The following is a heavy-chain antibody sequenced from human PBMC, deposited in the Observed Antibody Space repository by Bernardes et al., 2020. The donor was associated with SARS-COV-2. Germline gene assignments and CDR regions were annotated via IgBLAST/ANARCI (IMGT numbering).Heavy chain of an antibody. J-gene: IGHJ2*01. CDR2: INDSGST. D-gene: IGHD2-15*01. V-gene: IGHV4-34*01. CDR1: SGPFSGYY. CDR3: AGGSAPVVSHFRLLFANWYFDL. Sequence: SETLSLTCAVYSGPFSGYYWSWIRQPPGKGLEWIWEINDSGSTKYNPALKSGVTISVDPSNNQCLLKLNSVTAADTAVYYCAGGSAPVVSHFRLLFANWYFDLWGRGVLVNDSS.